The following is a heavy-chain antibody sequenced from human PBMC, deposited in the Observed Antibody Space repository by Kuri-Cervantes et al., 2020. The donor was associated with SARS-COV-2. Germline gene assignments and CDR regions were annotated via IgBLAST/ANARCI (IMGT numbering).Heavy chain of an antibody. CDR1: GGSISSGGYY. D-gene: IGHD3-16*01. CDR2: IYYSGST. V-gene: IGHV4-31*03. Sequence: LRLSCTVSGGSISSGGYYWSWIRQHPGKGLEWIGYIYYSGSTYYNPSLKSRVTISVDTSKNQFSLKLSSVTAADTAVYYCARGISRRLALSHYYYYGMDVWGQGTTVTVSS. J-gene: IGHJ6*02. CDR3: ARGISRRLALSHYYYYGMDV.